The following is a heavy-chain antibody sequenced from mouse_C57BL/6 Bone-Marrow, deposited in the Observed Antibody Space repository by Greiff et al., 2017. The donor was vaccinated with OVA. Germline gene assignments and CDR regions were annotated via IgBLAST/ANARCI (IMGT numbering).Heavy chain of an antibody. J-gene: IGHJ3*01. CDR2: IDPENGDT. Sequence: EVKLVESGAELVRPGASVKLSCTASGFNIKDDYMHWVKQRPEQGLEWIGWIDPENGDTEYASKFQGKATITADTSSNTAYLQLSSLTSEDTAVYYCTTLYGRDWFAYWGQGTLVTVSA. CDR3: TTLYGRDWFAY. V-gene: IGHV14-4*01. CDR1: GFNIKDDY. D-gene: IGHD1-1*01.